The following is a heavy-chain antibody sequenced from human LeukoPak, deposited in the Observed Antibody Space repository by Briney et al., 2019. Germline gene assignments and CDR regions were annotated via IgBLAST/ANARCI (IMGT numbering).Heavy chain of an antibody. D-gene: IGHD3-22*01. CDR1: GGSFSGYY. J-gene: IGHJ4*02. V-gene: IGHV4-59*01. CDR3: ARGGGYYYDSSGPEDY. Sequence: SETLSLTCAVCGGSFSGYYWSWIRQPPGKGLEWIGYIYYSGSTNYNPSLKSRVTISVDTSKNQFSLKLSSVTAADTAVYYCARGGGYYYDSSGPEDYWGQGTLVTVSS. CDR2: IYYSGST.